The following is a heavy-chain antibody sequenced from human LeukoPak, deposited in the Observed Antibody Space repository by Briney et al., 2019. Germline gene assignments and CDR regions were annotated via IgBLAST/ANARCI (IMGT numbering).Heavy chain of an antibody. CDR3: ARRIAAADAFDI. D-gene: IGHD6-13*01. Sequence: SETLSLTCTVSGGSINSLYWSWIRRPPGKGLEWIGYIYYSGSTNYNPSLKSRVTISVDTSKNQFSLKLNSVTAADAAVYYCARRIAAADAFDIWGQGTMVTVSS. CDR1: GGSINSLY. V-gene: IGHV4-59*01. J-gene: IGHJ3*02. CDR2: IYYSGST.